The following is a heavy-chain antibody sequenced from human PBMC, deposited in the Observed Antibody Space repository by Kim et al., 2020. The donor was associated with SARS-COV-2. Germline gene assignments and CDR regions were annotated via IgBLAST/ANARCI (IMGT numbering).Heavy chain of an antibody. D-gene: IGHD1-26*01. CDR1: GFTFSSYA. V-gene: IGHV3-23*01. Sequence: GGSLRLSCAASGFTFSSYAMSWVRQAPGKGLEWVSAIRGSGVSTYYAASVKGRFTISRDNSKNTLYLQMNSLRAEDTAVYYCAKDGGSTVGGFDYWGQGSLVTVSS. CDR3: AKDGGSTVGGFDY. CDR2: IRGSGVST. J-gene: IGHJ4*02.